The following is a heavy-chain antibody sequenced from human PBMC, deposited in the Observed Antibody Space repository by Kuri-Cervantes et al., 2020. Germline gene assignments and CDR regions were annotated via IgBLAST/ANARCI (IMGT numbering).Heavy chain of an antibody. CDR1: GYSISSGYY. CDR2: IYHSGST. J-gene: IGHJ5*02. D-gene: IGHD2/OR15-2a*01. CDR3: ARQPSFVILNWFDP. V-gene: IGHV4-38-2*01. Sequence: SETLSLTCAVSGYSISSGYYWGWIRQPPGKGLEWIGSIYHSGSTYYNPSLKSRVTISVDTSKNQFSLKLSSVTAADTAFYYCARQPSFVILNWFDPWGQGTLVTVSS.